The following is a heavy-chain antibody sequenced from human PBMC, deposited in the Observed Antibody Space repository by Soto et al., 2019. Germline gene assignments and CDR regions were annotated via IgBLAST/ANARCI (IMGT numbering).Heavy chain of an antibody. CDR3: ARGKGDFWSGYYIYYYYYMDV. V-gene: IGHV4-34*01. D-gene: IGHD3-3*01. CDR1: GGSFSGYY. CDR2: INHSGST. J-gene: IGHJ6*03. Sequence: SETLSLTCAVYGGSFSGYYWSWIRQPPGKGLEWIGEINHSGSTNYNPSLKSRVTISVDTSKNQFSLKLSSVTAADTAVYYCARGKGDFWSGYYIYYYYYMDVWGKGTTVTVSS.